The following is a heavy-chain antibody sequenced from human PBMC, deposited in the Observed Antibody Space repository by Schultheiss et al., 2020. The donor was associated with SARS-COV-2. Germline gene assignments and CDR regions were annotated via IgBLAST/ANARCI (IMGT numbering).Heavy chain of an antibody. CDR2: IYYSGST. CDR1: GGSFSGYY. D-gene: IGHD2-2*01. J-gene: IGHJ5*02. CDR3: ARVGGYCSSTSCFNWFDP. Sequence: SETLSLTCAVYGGSFSGYYWGWIRQPPGKGLEWIGSIYYSGSTYYNPSLKSRVTISVDTSKNQFSLKLSSVTAADTAVYYCARVGGYCSSTSCFNWFDPWGQGTLVTVSS. V-gene: IGHV4-34*01.